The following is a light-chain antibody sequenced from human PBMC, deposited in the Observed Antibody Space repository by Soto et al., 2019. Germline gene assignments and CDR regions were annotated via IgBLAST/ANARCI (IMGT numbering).Light chain of an antibody. CDR3: SSYTSSSTPVV. Sequence: QSVLTQPASVSGSPGQSITISCTGTGSALVNYNLVSWYQQPPGQAPRVVIYESTKRPSGVSDRFSDSKSGNTASLTISGLQAEDEADYYCSSYTSSSTPVVFGGGTKLTVL. CDR1: GSALVNYNL. V-gene: IGLV2-14*02. CDR2: EST. J-gene: IGLJ2*01.